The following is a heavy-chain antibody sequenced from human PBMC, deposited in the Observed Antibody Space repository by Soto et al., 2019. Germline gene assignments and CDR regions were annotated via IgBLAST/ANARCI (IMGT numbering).Heavy chain of an antibody. Sequence: QVQLQESGPGLVKPSETLSLACTVSGGSISTYFWSWIRQPPGRGLEWIGYIYYSGTTKYNPSLASRVTISVDTSKTQFSLRLKSVTAADTAVYYCATGLHGSYDRGGFDYWGQGTLVTVSS. J-gene: IGHJ4*02. D-gene: IGHD1-26*01. V-gene: IGHV4-59*01. CDR3: ATGLHGSYDRGGFDY. CDR2: IYYSGTT. CDR1: GGSISTYF.